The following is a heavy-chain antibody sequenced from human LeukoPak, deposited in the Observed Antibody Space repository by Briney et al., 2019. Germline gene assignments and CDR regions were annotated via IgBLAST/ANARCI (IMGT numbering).Heavy chain of an antibody. D-gene: IGHD1-26*01. V-gene: IGHV3-66*01. J-gene: IGHJ1*01. CDR2: IYSGGST. CDR1: GFTVSSNY. Sequence: GGSLRLSCAASGFTVSSNYMSWVRQAPGKGLEWVSVIYSGGSTYYADSVKGRFTISRDNSKNTLYLQMNSLRAEDTAVYYCASRYSGSSSEYFQHWGQGTLVTVSS. CDR3: ASRYSGSSSEYFQH.